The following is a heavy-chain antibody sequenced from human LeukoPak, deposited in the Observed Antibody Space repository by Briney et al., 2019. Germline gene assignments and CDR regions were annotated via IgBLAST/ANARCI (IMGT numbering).Heavy chain of an antibody. Sequence: GGSLRLSCAASGFTFSSYDMSWVRQAPGKGLEWVSAISGSGGSTYYADSVKGRFTISRDNSKNTLYLQMNSLRAEDTAVYYCAKDTKQWLVPGLIDYWGQGTLVTVSS. J-gene: IGHJ4*02. CDR2: ISGSGGST. V-gene: IGHV3-23*01. CDR3: AKDTKQWLVPGLIDY. D-gene: IGHD6-19*01. CDR1: GFTFSSYD.